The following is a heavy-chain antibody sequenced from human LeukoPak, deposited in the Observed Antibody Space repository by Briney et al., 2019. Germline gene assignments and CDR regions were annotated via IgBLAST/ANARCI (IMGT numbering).Heavy chain of an antibody. CDR1: GGTFSRYA. D-gene: IGHD6-19*01. CDR2: IIPIFGTA. V-gene: IGHV1-69*05. J-gene: IGHJ5*02. CDR3: ASTHSSGWYDDWFDP. Sequence: SVKVSCKASGGTFSRYAISWVRQAPGQGLEWMGRIIPIFGTANYAQKFQGRVTITTDESTSTAYMELSSLRSEDTAVYYCASTHSSGWYDDWFDPWGQGTLVTVSS.